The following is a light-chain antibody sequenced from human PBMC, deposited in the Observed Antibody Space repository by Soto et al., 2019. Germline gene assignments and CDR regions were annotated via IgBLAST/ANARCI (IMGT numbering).Light chain of an antibody. CDR1: SSNIGAGYD. V-gene: IGLV1-40*01. Sequence: QSVLTQPPSVSGAPGQRVTISCTGSSSNIGAGYDVHWYQQLPGTAPKLLIYGNSNRPSGVPDRFSGSKSGTSASLAITGLHAEDEADYYCQSYDSSLSAVFGTGTKLTVL. J-gene: IGLJ1*01. CDR2: GNS. CDR3: QSYDSSLSAV.